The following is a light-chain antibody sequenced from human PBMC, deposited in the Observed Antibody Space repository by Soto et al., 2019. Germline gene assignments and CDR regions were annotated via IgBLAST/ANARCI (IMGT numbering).Light chain of an antibody. Sequence: DIQMTQSPSSLSASVGARVTITCRASQSISSYLNWYQKKPGKAPNILIYSASSLQRGVPSRFSGSGSGTDFTLTISSRQPEDFATYYCQQSYSTLFTFGPGTKVDI. V-gene: IGKV1-39*01. J-gene: IGKJ3*01. CDR3: QQSYSTLFT. CDR1: QSISSY. CDR2: SAS.